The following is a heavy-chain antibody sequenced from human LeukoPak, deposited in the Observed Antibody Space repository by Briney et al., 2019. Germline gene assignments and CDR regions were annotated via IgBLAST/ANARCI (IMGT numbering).Heavy chain of an antibody. CDR1: GFTFSSYG. CDR3: ARDGVAGGFDY. J-gene: IGHJ4*02. D-gene: IGHD6-19*01. Sequence: GGSLRLSCAASGFTFSSYGMHWVRQAPGKGLEWVAFIRYYGSNKYYADSVKGRFTISRDNSKNTLYLQMNSLRVEDTAVYYCARDGVAGGFDYWGQGILVTVSS. V-gene: IGHV3-30*02. CDR2: IRYYGSNK.